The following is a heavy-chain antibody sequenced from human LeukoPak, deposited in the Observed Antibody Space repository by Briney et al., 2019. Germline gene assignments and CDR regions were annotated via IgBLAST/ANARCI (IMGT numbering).Heavy chain of an antibody. Sequence: GGSLRLSCAASGFSVGSNAMFWVRQTPGEGLEWVSHFGGSGDSTYYADSVKGRFTISRDSSTNTFYLRMNSLRAEDTAVYYCAKARRGLGYYFDDWGQGTLVTVSS. D-gene: IGHD1-14*01. CDR2: FGGSGDST. CDR3: AKARRGLGYYFDD. V-gene: IGHV3-23*01. CDR1: GFSVGSNA. J-gene: IGHJ4*02.